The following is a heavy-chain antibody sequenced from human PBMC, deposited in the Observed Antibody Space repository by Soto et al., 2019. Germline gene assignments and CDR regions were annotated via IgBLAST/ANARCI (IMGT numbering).Heavy chain of an antibody. CDR1: GFTFSSYS. V-gene: IGHV3-21*01. Sequence: GGSLRLSCAASGFTFSSYSMNWVRQAPGKGLEWVSSISSSSSYIYYADSVKGRFTITRDNAKNSLYMQMNSLRAEDTAVYYCARGAMIVVVAYMDFWGKGTTVTVSS. CDR3: ARGAMIVVVAYMDF. J-gene: IGHJ6*03. CDR2: ISSSSSYI. D-gene: IGHD3-22*01.